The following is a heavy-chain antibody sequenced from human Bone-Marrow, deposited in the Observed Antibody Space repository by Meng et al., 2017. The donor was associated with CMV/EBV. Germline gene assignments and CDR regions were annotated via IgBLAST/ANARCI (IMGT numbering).Heavy chain of an antibody. V-gene: IGHV4-59*01. CDR3: TRGSAAAAGATILPDY. Sequence: SDTLSLPCIVSGGSITSYFWNWVRQPPGKGLQWFGYIYYNGATNYNPSLKSRVTISVDTSKNQFSLKLSSVTAADTAIYYCTRGSAAAAGATILPDYWGQGALVTVSS. CDR1: GGSITSYF. CDR2: IYYNGAT. D-gene: IGHD1-26*01. J-gene: IGHJ4*02.